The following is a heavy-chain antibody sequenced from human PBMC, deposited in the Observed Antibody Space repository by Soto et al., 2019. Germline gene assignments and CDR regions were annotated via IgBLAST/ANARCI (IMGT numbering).Heavy chain of an antibody. J-gene: IGHJ4*02. CDR3: AKDLAASYYDYVWGSYRD. CDR1: GGSISSYY. Sequence: ETLSLTCTVSGGSISSYYWSWIRQPPGKGLEWIGYIYYSGSTNYNPSLKSRVTISVDTSKNQFSLKLSSVTAADTAVYYCAKDLAASYYDYVWGSYRDWGQGTLVTVSS. CDR2: IYYSGST. V-gene: IGHV4-59*01. D-gene: IGHD3-16*02.